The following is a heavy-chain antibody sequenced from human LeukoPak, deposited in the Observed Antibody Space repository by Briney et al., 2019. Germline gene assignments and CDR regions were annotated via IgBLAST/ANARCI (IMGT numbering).Heavy chain of an antibody. CDR3: ATVFSSGYFDY. V-gene: IGHV1-18*04. D-gene: IGHD3-3*01. Sequence: ASVKVSCKASGYTFTGYYMHWVRQAPGQGLEWMGWISAHGNRNYAQKFQGRVSMTTDTSTSTAYMELRNLRSDDTAVYYCATVFSSGYFDYWGQGTLVTVSS. J-gene: IGHJ4*02. CDR2: ISAHGNR. CDR1: GYTFTGYY.